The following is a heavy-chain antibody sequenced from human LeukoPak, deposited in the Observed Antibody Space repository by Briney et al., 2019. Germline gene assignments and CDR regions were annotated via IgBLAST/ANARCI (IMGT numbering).Heavy chain of an antibody. CDR2: IYPGDSDT. Sequence: RGESLKISCKGSGYSFTSYWIGWVRQMPEEGLEWMGIIYPGDSDTRYSPSFQGQVTISADKSISTAYLQWSSLKASDTAMYYCARHSGSSNEGFDYWGQGTLVTVSS. V-gene: IGHV5-51*01. CDR3: ARHSGSSNEGFDY. J-gene: IGHJ4*02. CDR1: GYSFTSYW. D-gene: IGHD1-26*01.